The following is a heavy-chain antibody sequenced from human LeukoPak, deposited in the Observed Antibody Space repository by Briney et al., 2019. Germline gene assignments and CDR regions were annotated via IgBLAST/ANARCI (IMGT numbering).Heavy chain of an antibody. V-gene: IGHV1-8*01. D-gene: IGHD6-13*01. CDR1: GYTFTSYD. CDR2: MNPNSGNT. Sequence: ASVKVSCKASGYTFTSYDINWVRQATGQGLEWMGWMNPNSGNTGYAQKFQGRVTMTRNTSISTAYMELSSLRPEDTAVYYCARGRIAAAGHAEYFQHWGQGTLVTVSS. J-gene: IGHJ1*01. CDR3: ARGRIAAAGHAEYFQH.